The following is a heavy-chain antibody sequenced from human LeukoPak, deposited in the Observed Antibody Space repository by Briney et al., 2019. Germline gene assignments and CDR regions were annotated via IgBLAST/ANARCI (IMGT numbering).Heavy chain of an antibody. J-gene: IGHJ4*02. Sequence: GGSLRLSCTASGFTFSNYWMSWVRQARGKGPQWVANIKQDGSEKYYVDSVKGRFTISRDNAKKSLYLQMNSLRAEDTAVYYCARDDDWNYEDYWGQGTLVTVSS. V-gene: IGHV3-7*01. CDR3: ARDDDWNYEDY. D-gene: IGHD1-7*01. CDR1: GFTFSNYW. CDR2: IKQDGSEK.